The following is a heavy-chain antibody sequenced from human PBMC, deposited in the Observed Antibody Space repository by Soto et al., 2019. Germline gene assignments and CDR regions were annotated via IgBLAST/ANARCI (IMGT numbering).Heavy chain of an antibody. CDR2: IWYDGSNK. J-gene: IGHJ4*02. CDR3: AKGLRFLEWLLTYYFDY. V-gene: IGHV3-33*06. Sequence: SLRLSCAASGFTFSSYGMHWVRQAPGKGLEWVAVIWYDGSNKYYADSVKGRFTISRDNSKNTLYLQMNSLRAEDTAVYYCAKGLRFLEWLLTYYFDYWGQGTLVTVSS. CDR1: GFTFSSYG. D-gene: IGHD3-3*01.